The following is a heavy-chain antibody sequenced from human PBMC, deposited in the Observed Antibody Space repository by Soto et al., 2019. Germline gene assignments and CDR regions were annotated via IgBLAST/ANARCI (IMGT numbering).Heavy chain of an antibody. V-gene: IGHV3-21*01. CDR3: ARYDSSGYYWPYYYYGMDV. Sequence: LRLSCAASGFTFSTYSMNWVRQAPGKGLEWVSSISSSSSYIYYADSVKGRFTISRDNAKNSLYLQMNSLRAEDTAVYYCARYDSSGYYWPYYYYGMDVGGKGTTVTASS. J-gene: IGHJ6*04. CDR1: GFTFSTYS. CDR2: ISSSSSYI. D-gene: IGHD3-22*01.